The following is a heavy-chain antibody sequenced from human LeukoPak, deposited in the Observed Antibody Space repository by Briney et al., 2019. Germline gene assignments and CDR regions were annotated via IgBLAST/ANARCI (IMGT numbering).Heavy chain of an antibody. D-gene: IGHD3-10*01. CDR3: ATFSPGSGSSGDY. J-gene: IGHJ4*02. CDR1: GYTFTSYD. CDR2: MNPNSGNT. Sequence: GASVKVSCKASGYTFTSYDINWVRQATGQGLEWMGWMNPNSGNTGYAQKFQGRVTMTQDTSTDTAYMELSRLRSEDTAVYYCATFSPGSGSSGDYWGQGTLVTVSS. V-gene: IGHV1-8*01.